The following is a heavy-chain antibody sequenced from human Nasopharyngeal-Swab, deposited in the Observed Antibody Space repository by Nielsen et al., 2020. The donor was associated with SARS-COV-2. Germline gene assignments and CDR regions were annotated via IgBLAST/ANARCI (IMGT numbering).Heavy chain of an antibody. J-gene: IGHJ6*02. Sequence: GESLKISCAASGFTFSSYSMNWVRQAPGKGLEWVSSISSSSSYIYYADSVKGRFTISRDNAKNSLYLQMNSLRAEDTAVYYCARGGLVDVYYYGMDVWGQGTTVTVSS. D-gene: IGHD6-19*01. V-gene: IGHV3-21*01. CDR2: ISSSSSYI. CDR3: ARGGLVDVYYYGMDV. CDR1: GFTFSSYS.